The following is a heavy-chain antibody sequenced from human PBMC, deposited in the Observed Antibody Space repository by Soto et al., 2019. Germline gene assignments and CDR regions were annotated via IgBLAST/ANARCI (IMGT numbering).Heavy chain of an antibody. CDR1: GYTFTNYY. D-gene: IGHD5-12*01. CDR3: ARDRVGYGYSIKLDHLGH. V-gene: IGHV1-46*01. Sequence: GASVKVSCKASGYTFTNYYIHWVRQAPGQGLEWMGIINPSSGTTTYAQKFQGRVTMTRDTPTSTVYMELSSLRSEDTAVYYCARDRVGYGYSIKLDHLGHWGQGTPVTVSS. J-gene: IGHJ4*02. CDR2: INPSSGTT.